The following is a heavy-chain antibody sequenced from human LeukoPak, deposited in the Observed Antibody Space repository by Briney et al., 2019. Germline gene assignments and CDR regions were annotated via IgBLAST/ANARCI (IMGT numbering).Heavy chain of an antibody. V-gene: IGHV3-11*04. CDR2: ISTSGSTI. CDR1: GGSFSGYY. Sequence: LSLTCAVYGGSFSGYYWSWIRQAPGKGLEWVSYISTSGSTIYYADSVKGRFTISRDNAKNSLYLQMNSLRAEDTAVYYCAKGSDWYFDLWGRGTLVTVSS. J-gene: IGHJ2*01. CDR3: AKGSDWYFDL.